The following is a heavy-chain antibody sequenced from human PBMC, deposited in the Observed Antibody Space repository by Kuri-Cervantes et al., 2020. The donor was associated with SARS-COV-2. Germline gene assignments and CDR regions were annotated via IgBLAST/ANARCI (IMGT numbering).Heavy chain of an antibody. CDR3: ARGHDESSTTYYYGIDV. J-gene: IGHJ6*02. Sequence: GESLKISCAASGFTFSSYSMNWVRQAPGKGLEWVSSISSSSSTIYYADSVKGRFTISRDNAKNSLYLQMNSLRAEDTAVYYCARGHDESSTTYYYGIDVWGQGTTVTGYS. D-gene: IGHD1-26*01. CDR1: GFTFSSYS. V-gene: IGHV3-48*04. CDR2: ISSSSSTI.